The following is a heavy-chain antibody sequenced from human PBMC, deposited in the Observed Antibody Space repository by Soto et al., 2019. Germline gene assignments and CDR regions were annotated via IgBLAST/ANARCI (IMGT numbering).Heavy chain of an antibody. D-gene: IGHD3-22*01. CDR3: ASDPTMIVSRRGLGAFDI. Sequence: QVQLVESGGGLVKPGGSLRLSCAASGFTFSDYYMSWIRQAPGKGLEWVSYISSSGSTIYYADSVKGRFTISRDNAKTSLYLQMNSLRAEDTAVYYCASDPTMIVSRRGLGAFDIWGQGTMVTVSS. J-gene: IGHJ3*02. V-gene: IGHV3-11*01. CDR1: GFTFSDYY. CDR2: ISSSGSTI.